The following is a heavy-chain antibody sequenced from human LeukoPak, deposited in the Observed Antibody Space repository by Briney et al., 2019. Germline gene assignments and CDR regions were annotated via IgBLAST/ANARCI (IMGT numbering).Heavy chain of an antibody. Sequence: PGGSLRLSCAASGFTFSSYEMNWVRQAPGKGLEWVSYISSRSGYIYYADSVKGRFTISRDNAKNSLYLQMNSLRAEDTAVYYCARDFGRYYFDYWGQGTLVTVSS. V-gene: IGHV3-21*05. CDR3: ARDFGRYYFDY. D-gene: IGHD3-10*01. J-gene: IGHJ4*02. CDR1: GFTFSSYE. CDR2: ISSRSGYI.